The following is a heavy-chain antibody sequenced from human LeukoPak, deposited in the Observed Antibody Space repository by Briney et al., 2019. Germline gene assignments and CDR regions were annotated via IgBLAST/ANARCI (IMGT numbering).Heavy chain of an antibody. D-gene: IGHD2-21*01. CDR3: ARNSPMSRVLDY. J-gene: IGHJ4*02. Sequence: SETLSLTCTVSGGSISSYYWSWIRQPPGKGLEWIGYIYYSGSTNYNPSLKSRVTISVDTSKNQFSLKVSSVTAADTAVYFCARNSPMSRVLDYWGQGTLVTVSS. CDR2: IYYSGST. V-gene: IGHV4-59*12. CDR1: GGSISSYY.